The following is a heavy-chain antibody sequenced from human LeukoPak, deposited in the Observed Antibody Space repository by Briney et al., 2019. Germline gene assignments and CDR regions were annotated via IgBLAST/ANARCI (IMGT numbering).Heavy chain of an antibody. CDR3: ARVGGYGSGSFLSH. J-gene: IGHJ4*02. D-gene: IGHD3-10*01. Sequence: KFQGRVTITRDTSASTAYMELSSLRSEDTAVYYCARVGGYGSGSFLSHWGQGTLVTVSS. V-gene: IGHV1-3*01.